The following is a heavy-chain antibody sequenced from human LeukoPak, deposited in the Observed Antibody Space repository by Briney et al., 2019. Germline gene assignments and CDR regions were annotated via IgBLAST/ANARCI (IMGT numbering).Heavy chain of an antibody. Sequence: WVSYISSSSSYTNYADSVKGRFTISRDNAKNSLYLQMNSLRAEDTAVYYCARIGGRGYFDLWGRGTLVTVSS. V-gene: IGHV3-11*06. D-gene: IGHD4-23*01. J-gene: IGHJ2*01. CDR3: ARIGGRGYFDL. CDR2: ISSSSSYT.